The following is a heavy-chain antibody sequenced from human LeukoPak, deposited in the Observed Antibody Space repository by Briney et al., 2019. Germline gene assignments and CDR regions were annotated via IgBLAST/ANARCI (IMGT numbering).Heavy chain of an antibody. V-gene: IGHV3-30*01. D-gene: IGHD3-10*01. CDR2: ISFDGGHK. J-gene: IGHJ4*02. CDR1: GFTFSTYA. Sequence: GGSLRLSCAASGFTFSTYAMHWVRQAPDRGLKGVALISFDGGHKYSADSVKGRFTISRDNSKNTLYLQMDSLKPEDTAMYYCVRGRASGDVVRGTSFDYWGQGTLAIVSS. CDR3: VRGRASGDVVRGTSFDY.